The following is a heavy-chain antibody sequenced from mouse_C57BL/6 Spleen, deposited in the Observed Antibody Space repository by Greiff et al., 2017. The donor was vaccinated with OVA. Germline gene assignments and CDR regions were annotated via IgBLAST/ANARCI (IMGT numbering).Heavy chain of an antibody. CDR2: ISDGGSYT. Sequence: DVKLQESGGGLVKPGGSLKLSCAASGFTFSSYAMSWVRQTPEKRLEWVATISDGGSYTYYPDNVKGRFTISRDNAKNNLYLQMSHLKSEDTAMYYCARNYYGSSGDYFDYWGQGTTLTVSS. CDR1: GFTFSSYA. J-gene: IGHJ2*01. V-gene: IGHV5-4*03. D-gene: IGHD1-1*01. CDR3: ARNYYGSSGDYFDY.